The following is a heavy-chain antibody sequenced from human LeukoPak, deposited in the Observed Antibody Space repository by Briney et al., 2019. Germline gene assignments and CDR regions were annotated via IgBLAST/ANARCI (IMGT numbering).Heavy chain of an antibody. D-gene: IGHD1-1*01. CDR2: ISSRSRHV. J-gene: IGHJ1*01. V-gene: IGHV3-21*01. CDR3: VKDLMGRFLMGGTTAYLHH. CDR1: AISCSDYS. Sequence: PGRSLRLSCAASAISCSDYSTNWVRQAPAQGLEWVSSISSRSRHVYYATSVQGRFTSSRDDDTKSLYLQMNSLRVEDMAVYYCVKDLMGRFLMGGTTAYLHHRGQSTLVTVSS.